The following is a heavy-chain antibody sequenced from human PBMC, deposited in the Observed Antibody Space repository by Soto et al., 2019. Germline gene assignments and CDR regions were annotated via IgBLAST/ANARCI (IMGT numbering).Heavy chain of an antibody. D-gene: IGHD3-16*02. Sequence: QVQLQESGPGLVKPSETLSLTCTVSGGSVSSGSYYWSWIRKPPGKGLEWIGYIYYSGSTNYNPSLMSRVTISVDTSKNQFSLKLSSVTAADTAVYYCARQTLYDYVLGSYRQFDYWGQGTLVTVSS. J-gene: IGHJ4*02. V-gene: IGHV4-61*01. CDR3: ARQTLYDYVLGSYRQFDY. CDR2: IYYSGST. CDR1: GGSVSSGSYY.